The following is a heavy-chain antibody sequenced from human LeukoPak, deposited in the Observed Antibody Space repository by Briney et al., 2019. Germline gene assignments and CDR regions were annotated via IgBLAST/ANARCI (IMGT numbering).Heavy chain of an antibody. J-gene: IGHJ4*02. D-gene: IGHD2-2*01. V-gene: IGHV1-69*04. CDR1: GGTFSSYA. CDR3: ARDREVVPAAFDY. CDR2: IIPILGIA. Sequence: SVKVSCKASGGTFSSYAISWVRQAPGQGLEWMGRIIPILGIANYAQKFQGGVTITADKSTSTAYMELSSLRSEDTAVYYCARDREVVPAAFDYWGQGTLVTVSS.